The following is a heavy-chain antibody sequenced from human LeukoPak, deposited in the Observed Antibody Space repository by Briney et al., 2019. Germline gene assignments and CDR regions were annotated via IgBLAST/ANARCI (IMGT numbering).Heavy chain of an antibody. V-gene: IGHV1-24*01. CDR2: FDPEDGET. CDR1: GYTLTELS. J-gene: IGHJ5*02. Sequence: ASVKVSCKVSGYTLTELSMHWVRQAPGKGLEWMGGFDPEDGETIYAQKFQGRVTMTRDMSTSTVYMELSSLRSEDTAVYYCAREGSPWGQGTLVTVSS. CDR3: AREGSP.